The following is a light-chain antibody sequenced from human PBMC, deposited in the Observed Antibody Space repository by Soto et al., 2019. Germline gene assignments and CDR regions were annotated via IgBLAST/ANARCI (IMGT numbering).Light chain of an antibody. J-gene: IGLJ1*01. CDR3: CSYAGSPYV. Sequence: QSVLTQPRSVSGSPGQSVAISCTGTSSDVGAYDYVSWYQQHPGKAPKLMIYDVTKRPSGVPDRFSGSKSGNTASLTISGLQPEDESDYYCCSYAGSPYVFGTGTKLPS. V-gene: IGLV2-11*01. CDR2: DVT. CDR1: SSDVGAYDY.